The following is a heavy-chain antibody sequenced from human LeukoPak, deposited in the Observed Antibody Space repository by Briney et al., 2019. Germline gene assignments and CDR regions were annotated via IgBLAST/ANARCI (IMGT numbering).Heavy chain of an antibody. CDR1: GGSISSSSYY. V-gene: IGHV4-39*01. Sequence: PSETLSLTCTVSGGSISSSSYYWGWIRQPPGKGLEWIGSIYYSGSTYYNPSLKSRVTISVDTSKNQFSLKLSSVTAADTAVYYCARRNYYGSSGYYDWGQGTLVTVSS. D-gene: IGHD3-22*01. J-gene: IGHJ4*02. CDR2: IYYSGST. CDR3: ARRNYYGSSGYYD.